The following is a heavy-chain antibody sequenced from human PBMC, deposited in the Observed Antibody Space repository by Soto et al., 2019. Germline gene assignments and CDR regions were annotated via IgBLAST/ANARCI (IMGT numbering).Heavy chain of an antibody. CDR1: GGSISSYY. D-gene: IGHD5-18*01. CDR2: IYYSGST. V-gene: IGHV4-59*01. Sequence: SETLSLTCTVSGGSISSYYWSWIRQPPGKGLEWIGYIYYSGSTNYNPSLKSRVTISVDTSKNQFSLKLSSVTAADTAVYYCARDTAMVTGYYYYGMDVWGQGTTVTVSS. J-gene: IGHJ6*02. CDR3: ARDTAMVTGYYYYGMDV.